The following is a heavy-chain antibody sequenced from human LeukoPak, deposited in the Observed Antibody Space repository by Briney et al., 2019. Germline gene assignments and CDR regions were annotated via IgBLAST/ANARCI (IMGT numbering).Heavy chain of an antibody. J-gene: IGHJ5*02. Sequence: GASVKVSCKASGYTFTRYGISWVRQTPGQGLECMGWISAYNGNTNYAQKLQGRVTMTTDTSTSTAYMELRSLRSDDTAVYYCARDGATLRPTKYNWFDPWGQGTLVTVSS. V-gene: IGHV1-18*01. CDR2: ISAYNGNT. D-gene: IGHD5-12*01. CDR3: ARDGATLRPTKYNWFDP. CDR1: GYTFTRYG.